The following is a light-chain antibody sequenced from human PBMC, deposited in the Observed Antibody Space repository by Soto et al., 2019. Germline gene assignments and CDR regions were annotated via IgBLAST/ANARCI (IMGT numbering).Light chain of an antibody. CDR2: GVS. V-gene: IGKV3-15*01. J-gene: IGKJ5*01. CDR1: RSVNNN. Sequence: EVVMTQSPATLSVSPGERAILPCRASRSVNNNYLAWYQQKPGQAPRLLIYGVSTRATDTPARFSGSGSGTGFTLMISSLQSEDFAVYYCQQYDNWPITFGQGTRLEIK. CDR3: QQYDNWPIT.